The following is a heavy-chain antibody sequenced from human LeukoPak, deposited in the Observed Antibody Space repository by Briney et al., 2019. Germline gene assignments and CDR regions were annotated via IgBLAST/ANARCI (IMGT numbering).Heavy chain of an antibody. J-gene: IGHJ4*02. V-gene: IGHV1-2*02. D-gene: IGHD5-18*01. CDR1: GYTFTGYY. CDR2: INPNSGGT. Sequence: ASVKVSCKASGYTFTGYYMHWVRQAPGQGLGWMGWINPNSGGTNYAQKFQGRVTMTRDTYISTAYMEVSSLRSDDTAVYYCARERSGANSYGYWEYWGQGTLVTVSS. CDR3: ARERSGANSYGYWEY.